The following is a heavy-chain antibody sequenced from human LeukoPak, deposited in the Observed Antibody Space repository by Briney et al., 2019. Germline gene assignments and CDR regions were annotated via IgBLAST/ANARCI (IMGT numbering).Heavy chain of an antibody. CDR1: GYTFTGYY. D-gene: IGHD2-2*01. CDR3: AREEGFCRSTSCSAPFDY. CDR2: INPNSGGT. J-gene: IGHJ4*02. Sequence: ASVKVSCKASGYTFTGYYVHWVRQAPGQGLEWMGRINPNSGGTNYAQKFQGRVTMTRDTSISTAYMELSRLRSDDTAVYYCAREEGFCRSTSCSAPFDYWGQGTLVTVSS. V-gene: IGHV1-2*06.